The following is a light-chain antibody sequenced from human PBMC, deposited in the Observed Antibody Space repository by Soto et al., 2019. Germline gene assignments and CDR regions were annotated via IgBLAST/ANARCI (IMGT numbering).Light chain of an antibody. CDR3: QQYNNWSWT. J-gene: IGKJ1*01. CDR2: DTS. CDR1: QTVSSN. V-gene: IGKV3-15*01. Sequence: IVMTQSPATLSVSPGEKATFFCRASQTVSSNLAWYQQKPGQAPRLLIYDTSTRATGIPARFSGSGSGTEFTLTISSLQSEDFAVYYCQQYNNWSWTFGQGTKVDIK.